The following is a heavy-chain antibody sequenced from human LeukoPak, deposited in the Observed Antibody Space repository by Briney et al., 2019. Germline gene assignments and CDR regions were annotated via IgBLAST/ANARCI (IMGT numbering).Heavy chain of an antibody. V-gene: IGHV3-23*01. CDR2: ISAGGGGT. CDR1: GFTFTTYA. CDR3: AKRSRTEYYFDS. Sequence: GGSLRLSWGASGFTFTTYAMTWVRQAPGKGLEWVSSISAGGGGTSNADSVKGWFTISRDNSKNTLYLQMNSLTAEDTAVYYCAKRSRTEYYFDSWGQGTLVTVSS. J-gene: IGHJ4*02.